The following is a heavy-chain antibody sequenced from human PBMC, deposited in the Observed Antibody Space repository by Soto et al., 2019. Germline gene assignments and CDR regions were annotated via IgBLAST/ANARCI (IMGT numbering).Heavy chain of an antibody. CDR1: DGSIRSGGYY. CDR2: IYYSGST. CDR3: ALRSMAVVPEY. D-gene: IGHD3-22*01. V-gene: IGHV4-31*03. J-gene: IGHJ4*02. Sequence: SETLSLTSTVSDGSIRSGGYYWSWIRQHPGKGLEWTGYIYYSGSTYYNPSLKSRVTLPVDTSTNQCSLTLSSMTAADTAVYYCALRSMAVVPEYWGQGTLVTVSS.